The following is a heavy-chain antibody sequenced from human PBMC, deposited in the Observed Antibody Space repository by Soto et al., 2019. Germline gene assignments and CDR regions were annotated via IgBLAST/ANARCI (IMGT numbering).Heavy chain of an antibody. J-gene: IGHJ6*01. V-gene: IGHV3-48*02. D-gene: IGHD2-21*02. CDR3: ASHRGPCGGGDCLV. CDR2: ISSSSSTI. CDR1: GFTFSSYS. Sequence: EVQLVESGGGLVQPGGSLRLSCAASGFTFSSYSMNWVRQAPGKGLEWVSYISSSSSTIYYADAVKGRFTISRDNAKNSLYQQMNSRRDDTAVFYYAASHRGPCGGGDCLVGRQGTTATVS.